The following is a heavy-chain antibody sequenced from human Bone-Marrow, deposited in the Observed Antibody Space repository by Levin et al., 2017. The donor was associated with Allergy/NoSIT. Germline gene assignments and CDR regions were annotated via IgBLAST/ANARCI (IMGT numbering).Heavy chain of an antibody. D-gene: IGHD2-21*02. Sequence: PGGSLRLSCAASGFTFSSYGMHWVRQAPGKGLEWVAVISYDGSNKYYADSVKGRFTISRDNSKNTLYLQMNSLRAEDTAVYYCAKEMGEYCGGDCYHPFDYWGQGTLVTVSS. J-gene: IGHJ4*02. CDR2: ISYDGSNK. CDR1: GFTFSSYG. CDR3: AKEMGEYCGGDCYHPFDY. V-gene: IGHV3-30*18.